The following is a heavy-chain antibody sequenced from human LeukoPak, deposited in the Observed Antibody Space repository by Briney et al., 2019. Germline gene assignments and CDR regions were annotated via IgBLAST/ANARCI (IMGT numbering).Heavy chain of an antibody. CDR1: GYTFTSYG. CDR2: ISAYNGNT. J-gene: IGHJ4*02. V-gene: IGHV1-18*01. CDR3: ARDLGPASYSSSSY. D-gene: IGHD6-13*01. Sequence: ASVTVSCKASGYTFTSYGISWVRQAPGQGLEWMGWISAYNGNTNYAQKLQGRVTMTTDTSTSTAYMELRSLRSDDTAVYYCARDLGPASYSSSSYWGQGTLVTVSS.